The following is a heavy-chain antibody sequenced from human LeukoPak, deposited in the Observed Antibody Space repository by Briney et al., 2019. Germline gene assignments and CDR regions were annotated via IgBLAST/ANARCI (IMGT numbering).Heavy chain of an antibody. V-gene: IGHV3-7*03. CDR2: IKEDGTKT. D-gene: IGHD5-24*01. CDR1: GFMFSSNW. Sequence: GGSLRLSCADSGFMFSSNWMSWVRLAPGKGLEWVANIKEDGTKTYYVDSVKGRFTISRDNAKNALYLQMNSLRVEDTAVYYCAKEGRSLQTYWGQGTLVTVSS. CDR3: AKEGRSLQTY. J-gene: IGHJ4*02.